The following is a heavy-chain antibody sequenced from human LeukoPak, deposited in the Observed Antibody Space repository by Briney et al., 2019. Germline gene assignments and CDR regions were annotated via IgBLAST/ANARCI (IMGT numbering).Heavy chain of an antibody. D-gene: IGHD6-13*01. V-gene: IGHV4-39*01. CDR3: ARRSQTAAGRGIDY. J-gene: IGHJ4*02. Sequence: SSETLSLTCTVSGGPISSSSSHYWAWIRQPPGKGLEWIGTMSNSGSTYYNPSLKSRVTISGDTSKNQFSLKLSSMTAADTAVFYCARRSQTAAGRGIDYWGQGTLVTVSS. CDR1: GGPISSSSSHY. CDR2: MSNSGST.